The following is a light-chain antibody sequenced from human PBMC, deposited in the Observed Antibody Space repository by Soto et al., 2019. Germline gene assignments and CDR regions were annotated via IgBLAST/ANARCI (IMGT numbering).Light chain of an antibody. CDR3: QRYDSVPLN. J-gene: IGKJ4*01. CDR1: QGISNF. Sequence: IQMTQSRSSLSTSLGDRVTITCLASQGISNFLAWYQQKPGKVPSLLIYGASTLQSGVPSRFSGSGSATDLTLAISNVQPEDVATYYCQRYDSVPLNFGRSTK. V-gene: IGKV1-27*01. CDR2: GAS.